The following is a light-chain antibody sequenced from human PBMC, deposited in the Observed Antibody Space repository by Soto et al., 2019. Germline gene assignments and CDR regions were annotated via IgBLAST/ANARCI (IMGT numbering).Light chain of an antibody. J-gene: IGKJ1*01. CDR3: QQYGTSGT. CDR1: QSVSNNY. V-gene: IGKV3-20*01. Sequence: EIVLKQSPCTLSLAAGERATLSCRASQSVSNNYLAWYQQKPGHAPRLLIYGASNRATGIPDRLSGSGSGTDFTLTISRPEPEDFAVYYCQQYGTSGTFGQGTKVDIK. CDR2: GAS.